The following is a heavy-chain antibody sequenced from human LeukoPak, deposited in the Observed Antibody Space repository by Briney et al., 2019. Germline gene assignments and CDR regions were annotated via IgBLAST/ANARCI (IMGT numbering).Heavy chain of an antibody. CDR2: IWYDGSNK. V-gene: IGHV3-33*01. Sequence: PGRSLRLSCAASGFTFSGYGFHWVRQAPGKGLEWVALIWYDGSNKYYADSVTGRFTVSRDNSKNTLYLQMNSLRAEDTAAYYCARDRYYDSSGYYNLDYWGQGTLVTVSS. CDR1: GFTFSGYG. D-gene: IGHD3-22*01. J-gene: IGHJ4*02. CDR3: ARDRYYDSSGYYNLDY.